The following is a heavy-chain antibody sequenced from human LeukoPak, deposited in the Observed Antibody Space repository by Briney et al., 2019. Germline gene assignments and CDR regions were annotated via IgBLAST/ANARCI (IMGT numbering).Heavy chain of an antibody. CDR2: ISGSGANT. Sequence: GGSLRLSCAASGFSFTTYAMSWVRQAPGKGLEWVSAISGSGANTYYSDSVKGRFTISRDNSKDTLYLQMNSLRAEDTAIYFCARRKYDSSGFDYWGQETLVTVSS. CDR1: GFSFTTYA. J-gene: IGHJ4*02. V-gene: IGHV3-23*01. CDR3: ARRKYDSSGFDY. D-gene: IGHD3-22*01.